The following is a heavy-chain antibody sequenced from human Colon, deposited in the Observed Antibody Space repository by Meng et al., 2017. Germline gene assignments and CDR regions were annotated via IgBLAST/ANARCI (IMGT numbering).Heavy chain of an antibody. CDR1: GFTFDDFA. CDR2: ITWNSGGI. Sequence: SLKISCTASGFTFDDFAMNWVRQAPGKGLEWVSGITWNSGGIGYADSVKGRFTIFRDNAKNSLYLEMNSLTVEDTALYFCVKDNYGGLDSWGQGNLVTVAS. D-gene: IGHD5-24*01. J-gene: IGHJ4*02. V-gene: IGHV3-9*01. CDR3: VKDNYGGLDS.